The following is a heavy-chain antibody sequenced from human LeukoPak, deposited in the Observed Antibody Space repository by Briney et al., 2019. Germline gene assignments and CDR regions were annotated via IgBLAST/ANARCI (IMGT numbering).Heavy chain of an antibody. J-gene: IGHJ5*02. V-gene: IGHV1-2*02. Sequence: ASVKVSCKASGYTFTGYYMHWVRQAPGQGVEWMGWINPNSGGTNYAQKFQGRVTMTRDTSISTAYMELSRLRSDDTAVYYCARDHGGILWFGEFNNWFDPWGQGTLVTVSS. CDR1: GYTFTGYY. CDR2: INPNSGGT. CDR3: ARDHGGILWFGEFNNWFDP. D-gene: IGHD3-10*01.